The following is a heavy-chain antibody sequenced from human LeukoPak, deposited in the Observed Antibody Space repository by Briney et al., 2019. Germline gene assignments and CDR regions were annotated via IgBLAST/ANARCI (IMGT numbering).Heavy chain of an antibody. CDR1: GFTFSSYS. J-gene: IGHJ4*02. CDR3: ARANWNEYTGYY. D-gene: IGHD1-1*01. Sequence: GGSLRLSCAASGFTFSSYSMNWVRQAPGKGLEWVSSISSSSSYIYYADSVKGRFTISRDNAKNSLYLQMNSLRAEDTAVYYCARANWNEYTGYYWGQGTLVTVSS. V-gene: IGHV3-21*01. CDR2: ISSSSSYI.